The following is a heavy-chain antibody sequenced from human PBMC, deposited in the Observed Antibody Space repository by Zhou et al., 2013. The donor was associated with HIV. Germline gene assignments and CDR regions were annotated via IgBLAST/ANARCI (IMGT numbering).Heavy chain of an antibody. CDR2: FDPENRET. V-gene: IGHV1-18*01. CDR3: ARDLTGSYWFPSQFDL. D-gene: IGHD3-10*01. Sequence: QVQLVQSGAEVKKPGASVKVSCKASGGTFSTYAFSWVRQAPGQGLEWMGRFDPENRETTYSQKFQGRVTMTGDTSTDTAYIEATGLTSDDTAVYYCARDLTGSYWFPSQFDLWGQGTLVTVPS. CDR1: GGTFSTYA. J-gene: IGHJ4*02.